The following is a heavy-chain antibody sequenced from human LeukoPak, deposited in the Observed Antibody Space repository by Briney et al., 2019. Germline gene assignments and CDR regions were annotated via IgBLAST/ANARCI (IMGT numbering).Heavy chain of an antibody. Sequence: PGGSLRLSCAASGFTFSSYAMSWVRQAPGKGLEWVSAISGSGGSTYYADSVKGRFTISRDNSKNTLYLQMNSLRAEDTAVYYCAKTTLYYYGSGFSGYFDYWGQGTLVTVSS. J-gene: IGHJ4*02. V-gene: IGHV3-23*01. CDR2: ISGSGGST. CDR1: GFTFSSYA. D-gene: IGHD3-10*01. CDR3: AKTTLYYYGSGFSGYFDY.